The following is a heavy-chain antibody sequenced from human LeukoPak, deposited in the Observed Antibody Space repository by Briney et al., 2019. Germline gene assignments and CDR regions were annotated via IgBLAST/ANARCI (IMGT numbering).Heavy chain of an antibody. CDR2: INHSGST. CDR1: GGSFSGYY. V-gene: IGHV4-34*01. CDR3: ARLQLWPLNFDY. D-gene: IGHD5-18*01. Sequence: SETLSLTCAVYGGSFSGYYWSWIRQPPGKGQEWIGEINHSGSTNYNPSLKSRVTISVDTSKNQFSLKLSSVTAADTAVYYCARLQLWPLNFDYWGQGTLVTVSS. J-gene: IGHJ4*02.